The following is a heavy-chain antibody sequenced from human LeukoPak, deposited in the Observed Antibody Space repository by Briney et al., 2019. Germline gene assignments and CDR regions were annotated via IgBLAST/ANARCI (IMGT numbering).Heavy chain of an antibody. J-gene: IGHJ5*02. D-gene: IGHD2-2*01. Sequence: SVKVSCKASGGTFSRYAMSWVRQAPGQGLEWMGGIIPIFGTASFAQKFQGRVTITADESTGTVYMELSSLRSEDTAVYYCARVVTPRYCSTPSCYWKGWFDPWGQGTLVTVSS. V-gene: IGHV1-69*13. CDR1: GGTFSRYA. CDR2: IIPIFGTA. CDR3: ARVVTPRYCSTPSCYWKGWFDP.